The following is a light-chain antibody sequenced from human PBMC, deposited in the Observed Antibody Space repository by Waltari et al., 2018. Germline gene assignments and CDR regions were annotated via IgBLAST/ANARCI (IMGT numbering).Light chain of an antibody. CDR1: RSNIETNN. Sequence: QSVLAQSHSATGTHGQRVTISCSGSRSNIETNNVHWYQQRLPGTAPKLLLYSDSQRPSGVPDRFSGSNSRTSASLAISWLQSEDEGDYYCATWDDTLNGLYVFGSGTKVTVL. V-gene: IGLV1-44*01. CDR3: ATWDDTLNGLYV. J-gene: IGLJ1*01. CDR2: SDS.